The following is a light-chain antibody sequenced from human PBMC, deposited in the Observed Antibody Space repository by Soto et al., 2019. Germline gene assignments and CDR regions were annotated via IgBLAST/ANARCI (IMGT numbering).Light chain of an antibody. V-gene: IGLV2-11*01. CDR3: CAYGGSYTWV. CDR2: DVS. J-gene: IGLJ3*02. Sequence: QSALTQPRSVSGSPGQSVTISCTGTNSDVGGYNYVSWYQQHPGKAPKLMIYDVSNRPSGVPDRFSGSKSGNTASLTISGLQAEDEADYYCCAYGGSYTWVFGGGTKVTVL. CDR1: NSDVGGYNY.